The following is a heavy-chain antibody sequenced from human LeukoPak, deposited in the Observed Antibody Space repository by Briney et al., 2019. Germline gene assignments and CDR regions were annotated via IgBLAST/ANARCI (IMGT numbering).Heavy chain of an antibody. CDR3: ASYEYISSRYDY. CDR1: GGSISSSNW. V-gene: IGHV4-4*02. CDR2: IYHSGST. D-gene: IGHD6-6*01. J-gene: IGHJ4*02. Sequence: PSETLSLTCAVSGGSISSSNWWWCVRQPPGRGLEWIGEIYHSGSTNYNPSLKSRVTISVDTSKNQFSLKLTSMTAADTAVYYCASYEYISSRYDYWGQGTLVTVSS.